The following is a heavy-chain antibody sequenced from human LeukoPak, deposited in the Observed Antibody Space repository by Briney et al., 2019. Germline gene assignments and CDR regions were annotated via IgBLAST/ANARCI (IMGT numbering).Heavy chain of an antibody. CDR1: GFTFSSYA. J-gene: IGHJ5*02. V-gene: IGHV3-23*01. D-gene: IGHD2-15*01. CDR3: AKVYSGGSFNWFDP. CDR2: ISGSGGST. Sequence: GGSLRLSCAASGFTFSSYAMSWVRQAPGKGLEWVSAISGSGGSTYYADSVKGRFTISRDNSKNTLYLQMNSPRAEDTAVYYCAKVYSGGSFNWFDPWGQGTLVTVSS.